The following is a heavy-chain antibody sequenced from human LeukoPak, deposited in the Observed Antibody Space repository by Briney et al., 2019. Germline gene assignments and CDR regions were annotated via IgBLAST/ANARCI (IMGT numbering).Heavy chain of an antibody. CDR3: ARYPSVAATGWGRWFDH. V-gene: IGHV3-48*02. Sequence: PGGSLRLSCAASGFTFSSFNMNWVRHTPGKGLEWISYISSSSSTIYYADSVKGRFTTSRDNAKSSLYLQMNSLRDEDTAVYYCARYPSVAATGWGRWFDHWGQGTLVTVSS. CDR2: ISSSSSTI. CDR1: GFTFSSFN. D-gene: IGHD6-13*01. J-gene: IGHJ5*02.